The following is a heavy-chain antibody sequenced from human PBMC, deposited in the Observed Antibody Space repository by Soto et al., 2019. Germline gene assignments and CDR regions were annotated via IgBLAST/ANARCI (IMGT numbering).Heavy chain of an antibody. CDR1: GFGFTSYT. Sequence: EVQLVESGGGLVKPGGSLRLSCAASGFGFTSYTMHWVRQAPGKGLEWVSSISGSSSNIYYADSVKGRFTISRDNAKISLYLQMSSLRAEDTAVYFCAREGYCSGGTCPRPPISWGQGDLVTVSS. CDR3: AREGYCSGGTCPRPPIS. J-gene: IGHJ5*02. V-gene: IGHV3-21*01. D-gene: IGHD2-15*01. CDR2: ISGSSSNI.